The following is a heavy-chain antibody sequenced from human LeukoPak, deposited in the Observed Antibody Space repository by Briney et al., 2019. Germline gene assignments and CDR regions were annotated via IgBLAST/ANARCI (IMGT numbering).Heavy chain of an antibody. Sequence: SETLSLTCTISGGSVSNYYWSWIRQPPGKGLEWIGYIYTSGSTNYSPSLKSRVTMSVDTSKKQFSLKLNSVIAADTAVYYCARHRRPYYYDTRGYPAPFDYWGQGTLVTVSS. D-gene: IGHD3-22*01. CDR1: GGSVSNYY. CDR3: ARHRRPYYYDTRGYPAPFDY. J-gene: IGHJ4*02. CDR2: IYTSGST. V-gene: IGHV4-4*09.